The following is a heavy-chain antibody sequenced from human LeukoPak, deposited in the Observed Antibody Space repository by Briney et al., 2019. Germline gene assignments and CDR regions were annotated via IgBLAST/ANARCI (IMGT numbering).Heavy chain of an antibody. CDR1: GGSISSSSYY. V-gene: IGHV4-39*07. CDR2: IYHSGST. D-gene: IGHD2-15*01. J-gene: IGHJ4*02. Sequence: PSETLSLTCTVSGGSISSSSYYWGWIRQPPGKGLEWIGSIYHSGSTYYNPSLKSRVTISVDTSKDQFSLKLSSVTAADTAVYYCARDPPYCSGGSCSENWGQGTLVTVSS. CDR3: ARDPPYCSGGSCSEN.